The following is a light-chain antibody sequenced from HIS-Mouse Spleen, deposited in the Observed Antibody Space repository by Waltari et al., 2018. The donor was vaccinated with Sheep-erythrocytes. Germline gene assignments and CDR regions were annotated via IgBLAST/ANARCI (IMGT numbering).Light chain of an antibody. CDR3: QQSYSTPPT. V-gene: IGKV1-39*01. Sequence: DIQMTQSPSSLSASVGDRVTITCRASQSLSSSLNWYQQKPGNAPKLLIYAASSLQSGVPSRFGGSGSGTDFTLTISSVKPEDFATYYCQQSYSTPPTFGGGTKVEIK. CDR2: AAS. CDR1: QSLSSS. J-gene: IGKJ4*01.